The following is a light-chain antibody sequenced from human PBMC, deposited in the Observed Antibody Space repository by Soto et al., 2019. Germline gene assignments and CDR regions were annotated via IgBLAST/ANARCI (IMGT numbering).Light chain of an antibody. Sequence: QSALTQPASVSGSPGQSITISCTGTSSDVGGYNYVSWYQQHPGKAPKLMIYEVSNRPSGVSNRFSGSKSGNMASLTISGLQAEDEADYYCSSYTSSSTLGVFGTGTKLTVL. V-gene: IGLV2-14*01. CDR1: SSDVGGYNY. CDR2: EVS. CDR3: SSYTSSSTLGV. J-gene: IGLJ1*01.